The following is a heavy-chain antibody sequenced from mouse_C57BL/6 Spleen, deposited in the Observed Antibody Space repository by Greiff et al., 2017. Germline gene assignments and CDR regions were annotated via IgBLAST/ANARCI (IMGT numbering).Heavy chain of an antibody. CDR3: ARGGYGSSYVGY. CDR2: IYPSDSET. Sequence: QVQLQQPGAELVRPGSSVKLSCKASGYTFTSYWMDWVKQRPGQGLEWIGNIYPSDSETHYNQKFKDKATLTVDKSSSTAYMQLSSLTSEDSAVYDCARGGYGSSYVGYWGQGTTLTVSS. J-gene: IGHJ2*01. V-gene: IGHV1-61*01. D-gene: IGHD1-1*01. CDR1: GYTFTSYW.